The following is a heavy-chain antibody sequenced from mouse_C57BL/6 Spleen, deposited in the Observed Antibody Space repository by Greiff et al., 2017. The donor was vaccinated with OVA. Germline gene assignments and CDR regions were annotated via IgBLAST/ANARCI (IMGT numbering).Heavy chain of an antibody. Sequence: LQHPVTELVKPGASVKLSCKASGYTFTSYWMHWVKQRPGQGLEWIGNINPSNGGTNYNEKFKSKATLTVDKSSSTAYMQLSSLTSEDSAVYYCARGKDYDGRFAYWGQGTLVTVSA. V-gene: IGHV1-53*01. CDR3: ARGKDYDGRFAY. CDR2: INPSNGGT. CDR1: GYTFTSYW. J-gene: IGHJ3*01. D-gene: IGHD2-4*01.